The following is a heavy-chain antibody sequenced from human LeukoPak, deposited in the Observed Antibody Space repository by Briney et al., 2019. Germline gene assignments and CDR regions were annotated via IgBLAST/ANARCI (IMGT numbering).Heavy chain of an antibody. CDR3: AKDRGRYYDSSGYYWGYYFDS. CDR2: ISGSGGST. J-gene: IGHJ4*02. V-gene: IGHV3-23*01. CDR1: GFTFSSYA. D-gene: IGHD3-22*01. Sequence: GGSLRLSCAASGFTFSSYAMSWVRQAPGKGLEWVSAISGSGGSTFYADSVKGRFTISRDNSMDTLYLQMSSLRAEDTAVYYCAKDRGRYYDSSGYYWGYYFDSWGQGILVTVST.